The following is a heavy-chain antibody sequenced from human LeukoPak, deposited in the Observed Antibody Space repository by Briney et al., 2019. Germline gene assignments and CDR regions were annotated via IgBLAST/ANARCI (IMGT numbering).Heavy chain of an antibody. V-gene: IGHV4-59*01. Sequence: SETLSLTSTVSGGSISSYYWSWIRQPPGKGLEWIGYIYYSGSTNYNPSLKSRVTISVDTSKNQFSLKLSSVTAADTAVYYCARHLRGDYGDYVDAFDIWGQGTMVTVSS. CDR3: ARHLRGDYGDYVDAFDI. J-gene: IGHJ3*02. CDR1: GGSISSYY. D-gene: IGHD4-17*01. CDR2: IYYSGST.